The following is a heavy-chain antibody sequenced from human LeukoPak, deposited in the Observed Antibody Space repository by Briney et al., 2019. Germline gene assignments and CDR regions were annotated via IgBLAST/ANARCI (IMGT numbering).Heavy chain of an antibody. CDR1: GGSFSGYY. D-gene: IGHD6-19*01. Sequence: SETLSLTCAVYGGSFSGYYWSWIRQPPGKGLEWIGEINHRGSTNFNPSLKRRVTISVDTSKNQFSLKLGSVTAADTAVYYCARGRLSGWSYWGQGTLVTVSS. CDR2: INHRGST. V-gene: IGHV4-34*01. CDR3: ARGRLSGWSY. J-gene: IGHJ4*02.